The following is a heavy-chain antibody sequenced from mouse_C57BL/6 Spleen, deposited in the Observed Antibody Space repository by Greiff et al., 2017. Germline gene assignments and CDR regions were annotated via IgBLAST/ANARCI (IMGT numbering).Heavy chain of an antibody. J-gene: IGHJ4*01. V-gene: IGHV1-50*01. CDR2: IYPSDSYT. Sequence: VQLQQPGAELVKPGASVKLSCKASGYTFTSYWMQWVKQRPGQGLEWIGEIYPSDSYTNYNQKFKGKATLTVDTSSSTAYMQLSSLTSEDSAVYYCARGGGYGKYAMDYWGQGTSVTVSS. D-gene: IGHD2-1*01. CDR1: GYTFTSYW. CDR3: ARGGGYGKYAMDY.